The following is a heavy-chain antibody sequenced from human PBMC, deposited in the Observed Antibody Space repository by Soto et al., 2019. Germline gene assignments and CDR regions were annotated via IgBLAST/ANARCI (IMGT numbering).Heavy chain of an antibody. Sequence: QVQLVQSGAEVKKPGASVKVSCKASGYTFTSYGISWVRQAPGQGLEWMGWISAYNGNTNYAQKLQGRVTMTTDTSPRPAYMGLRSLRSDDTAVYYCARVAGGYCTIGPGVGCYFDYWGQGTLVTVSS. D-gene: IGHD2-8*01. CDR2: ISAYNGNT. CDR3: ARVAGGYCTIGPGVGCYFDY. J-gene: IGHJ4*02. CDR1: GYTFTSYG. V-gene: IGHV1-18*01.